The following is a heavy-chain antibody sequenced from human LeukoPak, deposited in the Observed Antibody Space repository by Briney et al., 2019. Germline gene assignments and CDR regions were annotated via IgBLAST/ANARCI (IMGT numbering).Heavy chain of an antibody. CDR3: AKGDFYGSGRDYYYYMDV. J-gene: IGHJ6*03. CDR2: ISYDGSNE. CDR1: GFTFSSYV. V-gene: IGHV3-30*04. D-gene: IGHD3-10*01. Sequence: GGSLRLSCAASGFTFSSYVMHWVRQAPGKGLEWVAIISYDGSNEYYADSVKGRFTISRDNSKNTLYLQMNSLRAEDTAVYNCAKGDFYGSGRDYYYYMDVWGKGTTVTISS.